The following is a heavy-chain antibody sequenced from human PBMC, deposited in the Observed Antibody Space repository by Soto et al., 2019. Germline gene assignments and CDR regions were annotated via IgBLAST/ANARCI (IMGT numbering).Heavy chain of an antibody. Sequence: PSGSLDITCTVTVDTLSSRRDDWGWIRQPPGKGLEWIGSIYYSGSTYNNPSLRSRVSMSIDTSKDQFSLKLKSVTAADTALYFCARQRTSVVTQAYFDVWGPGSLVTDSS. J-gene: IGHJ4*02. CDR1: VDTLSSRRDD. CDR2: IYYSGST. CDR3: ARQRTSVVTQAYFDV. D-gene: IGHD2-21*02. V-gene: IGHV4-39*01.